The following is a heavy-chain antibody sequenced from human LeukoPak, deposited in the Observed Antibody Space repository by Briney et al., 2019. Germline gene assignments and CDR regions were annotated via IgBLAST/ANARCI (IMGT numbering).Heavy chain of an antibody. CDR1: GGTFSSYA. CDR3: ARDPMVRGLIRNY. V-gene: IGHV1-69*13. J-gene: IGHJ4*02. CDR2: IIPMFGTA. D-gene: IGHD3-10*01. Sequence: GASVKVSCKASGGTFSSYAISWVRQAPGQGLEWMGGIIPMFGTANYAQKFQGRVTITEDESTSTAYMELSSLRSEDTAVYYCARDPMVRGLIRNYWGQGTLVTVSS.